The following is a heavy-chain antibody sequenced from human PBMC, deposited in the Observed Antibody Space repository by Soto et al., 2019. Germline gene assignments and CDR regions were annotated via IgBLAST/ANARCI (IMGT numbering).Heavy chain of an antibody. CDR3: ARDEQLLVRGYFDY. CDR2: IYSNWNT. J-gene: IGHJ4*02. Sequence: PSETLSLTCTVSGGSISNRYWSWIRQPAGKGLEWIGRIYSNWNTNYNPSLKDRVTISVDTSRNQLSLKLTSVTAADTAVYYCARDEQLLVRGYFDYWGQGALVTVSS. V-gene: IGHV4-4*07. CDR1: GGSISNRY. D-gene: IGHD3-10*01.